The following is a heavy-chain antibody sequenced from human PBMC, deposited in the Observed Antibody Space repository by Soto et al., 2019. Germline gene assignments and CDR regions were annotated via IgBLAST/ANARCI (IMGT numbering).Heavy chain of an antibody. J-gene: IGHJ4*02. CDR1: GGSLSTYH. Sequence: ASETLSLTCTVSGGSLSTYHWSWIRQPPGKGPEWIGYVHYSGTTDYNPSLKSRVTISMDTSKNQFSLKLRSVAAPDTAAYYCARGGYCSGVTCTTNVDTLDYWGQGTQVT. CDR3: ARGGYCSGVTCTTNVDTLDY. CDR2: VHYSGTT. V-gene: IGHV4-59*08. D-gene: IGHD2-15*01.